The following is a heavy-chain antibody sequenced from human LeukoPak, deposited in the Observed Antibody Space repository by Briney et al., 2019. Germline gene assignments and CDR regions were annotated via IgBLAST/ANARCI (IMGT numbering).Heavy chain of an antibody. Sequence: GGSLRLSCAASGFTFSDYNMNWVRQAPGKGLEWVSTITGYGATFYADSVRGRFTIFRDTSINTLFLQMNSLGAEDTAVYYCAKGAAAGKVDWFDPWGQGTLVTVSS. CDR2: ITGYGAT. V-gene: IGHV3-23*01. J-gene: IGHJ5*02. CDR1: GFTFSDYN. CDR3: AKGAAAGKVDWFDP. D-gene: IGHD6-13*01.